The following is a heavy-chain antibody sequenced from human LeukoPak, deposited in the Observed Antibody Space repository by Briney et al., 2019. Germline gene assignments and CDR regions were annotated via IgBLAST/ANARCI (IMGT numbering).Heavy chain of an antibody. D-gene: IGHD3-22*01. Sequence: PSETLSFTCTVSGGSISSGGYYWGWIRQPPGKGLEWIGSIYHSGSTYYNPSLKSRVTISVDTSKNQFSLKLSSVTAADTAVYYCARVGHSKRGRAYYDSSGYRLEKYYFDYWGQGTLVTVSS. J-gene: IGHJ4*02. CDR1: GGSISSGGYY. CDR3: ARVGHSKRGRAYYDSSGYRLEKYYFDY. CDR2: IYHSGST. V-gene: IGHV4-39*07.